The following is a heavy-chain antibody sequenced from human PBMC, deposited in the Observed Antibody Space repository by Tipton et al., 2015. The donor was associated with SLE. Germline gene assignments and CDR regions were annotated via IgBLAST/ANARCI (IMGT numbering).Heavy chain of an antibody. J-gene: IGHJ3*02. CDR2: IYYSGST. D-gene: IGHD2-15*01. CDR3: ARVGYCSGGSCNGQGDAFDI. V-gene: IGHV4-59*11. Sequence: TLSLTCTVSGGSISSHYWSWIRQPPGKGLEWIGYIYYSGSTNYNPSLKSRVTISVDTSKNQFSLKLSSVTAADTAVYYCARVGYCSGGSCNGQGDAFDIWGQGTMVTVSS. CDR1: GGSISSHY.